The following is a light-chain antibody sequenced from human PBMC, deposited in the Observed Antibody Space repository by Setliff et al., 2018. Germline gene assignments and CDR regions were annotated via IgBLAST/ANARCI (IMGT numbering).Light chain of an antibody. Sequence: SYELTQPSSVSVFPGQTARITCSGDLLARKYGRWFQQKPGQAPVLVILKNSVRPSEIPERFSGSGSGTTVTLTISGAQVEDEADYFCYSASDDNWVFGGGTQLNVL. CDR2: KNS. V-gene: IGLV3-27*01. CDR1: LLARKY. CDR3: YSASDDNWV. J-gene: IGLJ3*02.